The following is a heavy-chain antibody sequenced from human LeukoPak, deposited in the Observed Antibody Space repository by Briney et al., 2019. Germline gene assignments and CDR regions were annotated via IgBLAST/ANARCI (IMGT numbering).Heavy chain of an antibody. J-gene: IGHJ4*02. CDR3: ARFPKSGYSYGYYFDH. V-gene: IGHV3-20*04. D-gene: IGHD5-18*01. Sequence: PGGSLRLSCAASGFTFDDYGMSWLRQAPGKGLEWVSGINWNGGSTGYADSVKGRFTVSRDNAKNSLYLQMNSLRAEDTALYYCARFPKSGYSYGYYFDHWGQGTLVTVSS. CDR2: INWNGGST. CDR1: GFTFDDYG.